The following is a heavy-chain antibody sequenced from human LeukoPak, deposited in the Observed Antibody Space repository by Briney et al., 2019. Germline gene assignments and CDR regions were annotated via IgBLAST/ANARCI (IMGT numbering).Heavy chain of an antibody. Sequence: GGSLRLSCAASGFPFNDYSMNWVRQAPGKWLEWISYIGISSGNTKYADSVKGRFTISGDNAKNSLYLQMNNLRVEDTAVYYCARDHNYAFDNWGQGTLVTVSS. D-gene: IGHD1-1*01. CDR2: IGISSGNT. V-gene: IGHV3-48*04. CDR1: GFPFNDYS. CDR3: ARDHNYAFDN. J-gene: IGHJ4*02.